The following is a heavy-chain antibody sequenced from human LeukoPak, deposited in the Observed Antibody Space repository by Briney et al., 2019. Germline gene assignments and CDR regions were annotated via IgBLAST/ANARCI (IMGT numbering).Heavy chain of an antibody. J-gene: IGHJ4*02. CDR1: GGCISSDY. CDR3: ARHTTDITMTFDY. CDR2: IYYSGST. V-gene: IGHV4-59*08. Sequence: PSETLSLTCTVSGGCISSDYWSWIRQPPGKGLEWIGYIYYSGSTNYNPSLKSRVTISVDTSKNQFSLKLSSVTAADTAVYYCARHTTDITMTFDYWGQGTLVTVSS. D-gene: IGHD3-22*01.